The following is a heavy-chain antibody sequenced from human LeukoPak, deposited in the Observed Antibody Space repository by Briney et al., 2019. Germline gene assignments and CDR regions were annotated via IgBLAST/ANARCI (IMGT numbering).Heavy chain of an antibody. J-gene: IGHJ3*02. D-gene: IGHD4-23*01. CDR3: ASQSPWVGGAFDI. Sequence: PGGSLRLSCAASGFTFSSYAMHWVRQAPGKGLEWVAVISYDGSNKYYADSVKGRFTISRDNSKNTLYLQMNSLRAEDTAVYYCASQSPWVGGAFDIWGQGTMVTVSS. V-gene: IGHV3-30-3*01. CDR1: GFTFSSYA. CDR2: ISYDGSNK.